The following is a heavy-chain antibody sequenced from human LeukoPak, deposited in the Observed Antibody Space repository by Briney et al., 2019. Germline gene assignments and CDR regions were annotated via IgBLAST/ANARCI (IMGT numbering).Heavy chain of an antibody. CDR2: IYTSGSA. CDR3: ARDQVLTQQLVNYYYYYYGMDV. Sequence: SETLSLTCTVSGGSISSYYWSWIRQPAGKGLEWIGRIYTSGSANYNPSLKSRVTMSVDTSKNQFSLKLSSVTAADTAVYYCARDQVLTQQLVNYYYYYYGMDVWGQGTTVTVSS. D-gene: IGHD6-13*01. V-gene: IGHV4-4*07. J-gene: IGHJ6*02. CDR1: GGSISSYY.